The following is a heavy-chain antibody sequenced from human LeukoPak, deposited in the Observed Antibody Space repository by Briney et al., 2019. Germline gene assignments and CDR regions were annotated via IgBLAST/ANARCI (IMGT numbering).Heavy chain of an antibody. D-gene: IGHD2-21*01. CDR3: AKRVPYTGLLD. CDR1: GGSISSYY. CDR2: IGATGVDR. J-gene: IGHJ4*02. V-gene: IGHV3-23*01. Sequence: ETLSLTCTVSGGSISSYYWSWIRQPPGKGLEWVSVIGATGVDRHYADTVRGRFDISRDNSENTLFLHMNTLRVEDTGIYYCAKRVPYTGLLDWGQGTLVTVSS.